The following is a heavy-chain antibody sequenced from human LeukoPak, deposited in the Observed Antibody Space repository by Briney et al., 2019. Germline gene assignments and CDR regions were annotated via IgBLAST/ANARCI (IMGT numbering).Heavy chain of an antibody. CDR2: IYENGGTT. CDR1: GFTFSSYA. Sequence: GGSLRLSCAASGFTFSSYAMSWVRQAPEKGLEFVSGIYENGGTTYYADSVKGRFFISRDNSKNTLYLQMDSLRGEDTAVYYCAKDFRIGYSAHFDYWGQGALVTVSS. CDR3: AKDFRIGYSAHFDY. V-gene: IGHV3-23*01. D-gene: IGHD2-21*01. J-gene: IGHJ4*02.